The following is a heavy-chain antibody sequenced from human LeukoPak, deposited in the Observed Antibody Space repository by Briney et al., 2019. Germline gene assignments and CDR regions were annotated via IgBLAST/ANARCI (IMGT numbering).Heavy chain of an antibody. CDR1: GFSFRSFA. CDR3: ARTIAQYTNTWLYYYYGLDV. CDR2: ISGGGKNT. Sequence: PGGSLRLSCTASGFSFRSFAMSWVRQAPGQGLEWVSSISGGGKNTYYADSVKGRFTISRDNSETTLYLQMNSLGADDTALYYCARTIAQYTNTWLYYYYGLDVWGQGTTVTVSS. D-gene: IGHD6-13*01. V-gene: IGHV3-23*01. J-gene: IGHJ6*02.